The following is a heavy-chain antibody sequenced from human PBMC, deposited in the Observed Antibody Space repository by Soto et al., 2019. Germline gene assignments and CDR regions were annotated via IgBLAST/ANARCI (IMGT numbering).Heavy chain of an antibody. D-gene: IGHD3-3*01. V-gene: IGHV4-39*07. CDR3: ARVLDYDFWGGRNWFAP. J-gene: IGHJ5*02. CDR1: GGSISSSSYY. CDR2: IYYSGST. Sequence: SETLSLTCTVSGGSISSSSYYWGWIRQPPGKGLEWIGSIYYSGSTYYNPSLKSRVTISVDTSKNQFSLKLDSVTAADTAVYYCARVLDYDFWGGRNWFAPRARGTWVPVSS.